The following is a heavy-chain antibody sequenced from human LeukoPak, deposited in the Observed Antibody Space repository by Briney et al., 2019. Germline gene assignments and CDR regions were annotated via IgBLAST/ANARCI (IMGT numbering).Heavy chain of an antibody. CDR2: TSGSGGST. V-gene: IGHV3-23*01. J-gene: IGHJ4*02. CDR3: ATLYCSSTSCYTFDY. D-gene: IGHD2-2*02. Sequence: PGGSLRLSCAASGFTFSSYAMSWVRQAPGKGLEWVSATSGSGGSTYYADSVKGRFTISRDNSKNTLYLQMNSLRAEDTAVYYCATLYCSSTSCYTFDYWGQGTLVTVSS. CDR1: GFTFSSYA.